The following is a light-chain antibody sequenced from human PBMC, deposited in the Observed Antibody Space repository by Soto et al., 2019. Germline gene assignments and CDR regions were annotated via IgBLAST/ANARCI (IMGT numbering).Light chain of an antibody. CDR3: GSHAGDSNLV. V-gene: IGLV2-14*03. CDR1: SFDVGGYNY. Sequence: QSALTQPASVSGSPGQSITISCTGTSFDVGGYNYVSWYQQHPGKAPKTLIYDVTNRPSGISNRFSGSKSGNTASLTISDLQTEDEAGYYCGSHAGDSNLVFGGGTKVTVL. CDR2: DVT. J-gene: IGLJ3*02.